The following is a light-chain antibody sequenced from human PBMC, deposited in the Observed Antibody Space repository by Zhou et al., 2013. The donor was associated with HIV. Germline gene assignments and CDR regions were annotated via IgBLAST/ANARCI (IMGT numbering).Light chain of an antibody. Sequence: IVLTQSPGTLSFSPGERATLSCRASHTMTSNYLAWYQHTPGQGPKVLIFGASTRANGIPDRFSGSGSGTEFTLTISRLEPEDFAVYYCQHYGVSPYTFGPGTKLEI. J-gene: IGKJ2*01. CDR3: QHYGVSPYT. CDR2: GAS. V-gene: IGKV3-20*01. CDR1: HTMTSNY.